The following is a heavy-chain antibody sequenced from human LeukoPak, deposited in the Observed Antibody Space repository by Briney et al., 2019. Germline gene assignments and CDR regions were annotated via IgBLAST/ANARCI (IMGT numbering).Heavy chain of an antibody. Sequence: GGSLRLYCAASGFTFSSYWMSWVRQAPGKGLEWVANIKQDGSEKYYVDSVKGRFTISRDNAKNSLYLQMNSLRAEDTAVYCCARVVGLRYFDWLPHFDYWGQGTLVPVSS. D-gene: IGHD3-9*01. J-gene: IGHJ4*02. CDR1: GFTFSSYW. CDR3: ARVVGLRYFDWLPHFDY. V-gene: IGHV3-7*03. CDR2: IKQDGSEK.